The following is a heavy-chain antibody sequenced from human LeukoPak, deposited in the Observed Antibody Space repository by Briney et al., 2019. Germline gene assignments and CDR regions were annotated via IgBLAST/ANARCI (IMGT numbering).Heavy chain of an antibody. CDR2: IYPGDSDT. CDR3: ARTGIAAAGLNWFDP. D-gene: IGHD6-13*01. CDR1: GYSFTSYW. J-gene: IGHJ5*02. V-gene: IGHV5-51*01. Sequence: GESLKISCKGSGYSFTSYWIGWVRQMPGKGLEWMGIIYPGDSDTRYSPSFQGQVTISAYKSISTAYLQWSSLKASDTAMYYCARTGIAAAGLNWFDPWGQGTLVTVSS.